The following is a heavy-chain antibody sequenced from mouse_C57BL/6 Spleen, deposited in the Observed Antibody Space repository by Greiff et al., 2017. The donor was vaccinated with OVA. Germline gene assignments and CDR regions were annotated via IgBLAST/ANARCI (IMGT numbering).Heavy chain of an antibody. CDR1: GYTLTDYN. V-gene: IGHV1-18*01. Sequence: EVQLQQSGPELVKPGASVKIPCKASGYTLTDYNMDWVKQSHGKSLEWIGDINPNNGGTIYNQKFKGKATLTVDKSSSTAYMELRSLTSEDTAVYYCARRDYGNFHWYFDVWGTGTTVTVSS. CDR3: ARRDYGNFHWYFDV. D-gene: IGHD2-1*01. J-gene: IGHJ1*03. CDR2: INPNNGGT.